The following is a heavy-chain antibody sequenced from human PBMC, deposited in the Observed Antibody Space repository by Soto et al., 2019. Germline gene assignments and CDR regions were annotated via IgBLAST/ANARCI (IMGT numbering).Heavy chain of an antibody. V-gene: IGHV3-30-3*01. Sequence: PGGSLRLSCAASGFTFSSYAMHWVRQAPGKGLEWVAVISYDGSNKYYADSVKGRFTISRDNSKNTLYLQMNSLRAEDTAVYYCAREKLVRFLEWLERYGMDVWGQGTTVTVSS. CDR1: GFTFSSYA. CDR2: ISYDGSNK. CDR3: AREKLVRFLEWLERYGMDV. J-gene: IGHJ6*02. D-gene: IGHD3-3*01.